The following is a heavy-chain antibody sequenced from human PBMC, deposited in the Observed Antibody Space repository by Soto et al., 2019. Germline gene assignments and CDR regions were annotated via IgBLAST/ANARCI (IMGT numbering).Heavy chain of an antibody. CDR1: GVTFNNYT. V-gene: IGHV1-69*08. D-gene: IGHD1-1*01. CDR3: ASGKSQMSQDRMAFYYYIDV. J-gene: IGHJ6*03. CDR2: VIPLLDAS. Sequence: QVQLAQSGAEVKKPGSSVKISCTASGVTFNNYTFTWVRRAPGQGLEWMGRVIPLLDASNYAEKFQDRVTITADRSTSTVYMELSGLRSDDSAIYYCASGKSQMSQDRMAFYYYIDVWGKGTTVTVSS.